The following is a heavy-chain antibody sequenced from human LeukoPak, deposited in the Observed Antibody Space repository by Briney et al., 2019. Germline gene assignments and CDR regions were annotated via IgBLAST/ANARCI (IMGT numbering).Heavy chain of an antibody. CDR2: IYYSGST. V-gene: IGHV4-59*08. CDR3: ARGGWLQLPRD. J-gene: IGHJ4*02. CDR1: GGSISIYY. Sequence: SETLSLTCTVSGGSISIYYWSWIRQPPGKGLEWIGYIYYSGSTNYNPSLKSPVNISVDTSKNQFSLKLSSVTAADTAVYYCARGGWLQLPRDWGQGTLVTVSS. D-gene: IGHD5-24*01.